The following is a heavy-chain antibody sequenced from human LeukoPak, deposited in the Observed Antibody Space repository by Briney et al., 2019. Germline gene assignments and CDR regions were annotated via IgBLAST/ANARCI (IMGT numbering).Heavy chain of an antibody. Sequence: ASVKVPCKASGYTFTSYGISWVRQAPGQGLEWMGWISAYNGNTNYAQKLQGRVTMTTDTSTSTAYMELRSLRSDDTAVYYCARGATRWVVVPAATDYWGQGTLVTVSS. V-gene: IGHV1-18*01. CDR1: GYTFTSYG. D-gene: IGHD2-2*01. J-gene: IGHJ4*02. CDR3: ARGATRWVVVPAATDY. CDR2: ISAYNGNT.